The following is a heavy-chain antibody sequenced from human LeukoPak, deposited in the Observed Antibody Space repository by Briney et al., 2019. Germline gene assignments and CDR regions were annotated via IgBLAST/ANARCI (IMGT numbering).Heavy chain of an antibody. CDR2: ISSSGST. J-gene: IGHJ3*02. Sequence: KASETLSLTCTVSGDSISRGDYYWSWIRQPAGKGLEWIGRISSSGSTNYNPSLKSRVTISVDTSKNQFSLKLSSVTAADTAVYFCARGPYSYDSSGAFDIWGQGTMVTVSS. V-gene: IGHV4-61*02. CDR3: ARGPYSYDSSGAFDI. D-gene: IGHD3-22*01. CDR1: GDSISRGDYY.